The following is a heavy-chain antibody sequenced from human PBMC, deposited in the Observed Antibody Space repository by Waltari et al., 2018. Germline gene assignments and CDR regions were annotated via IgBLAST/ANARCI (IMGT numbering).Heavy chain of an antibody. V-gene: IGHV3-53*01. CDR3: ARDRTTYYDSSGYYDY. CDR1: GFTVSRNY. D-gene: IGHD3-22*01. Sequence: EVQLVESGGGLIQPGGSLRLSCSASGFTVSRNYISWVRQAPGKGLEWVSVIYSGGSTYYADSVKGRFTISRDNSKNTLYLQMNSLRAEDTAVYYCARDRTTYYDSSGYYDYWGQGTLVTVSS. J-gene: IGHJ4*02. CDR2: IYSGGST.